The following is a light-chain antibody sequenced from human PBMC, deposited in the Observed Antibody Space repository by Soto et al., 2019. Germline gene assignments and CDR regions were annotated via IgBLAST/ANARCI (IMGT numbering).Light chain of an antibody. Sequence: VLTQSPGTLSLSPGGRATLSCRASQSVSSSNLAWYQKKPGQAPRVLIYGASTRATGIPDRFSGSGSGTDFTLTISRLELEDFAVYYCQQYDSSPYTFGQGTNLEIK. J-gene: IGKJ2*01. V-gene: IGKV3-20*01. CDR1: QSVSSSN. CDR2: GAS. CDR3: QQYDSSPYT.